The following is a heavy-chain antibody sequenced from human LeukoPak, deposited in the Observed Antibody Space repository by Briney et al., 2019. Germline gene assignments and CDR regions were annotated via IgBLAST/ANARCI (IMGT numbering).Heavy chain of an antibody. D-gene: IGHD4-17*01. CDR2: ISGSGDST. Sequence: GVSLRLSCAASGFTLSNYALNWVRQATGKGLEWVSGISGSGDSTYYADSVKGRFTISRDNSKNTLYLQINSLRAEDTAVYYCAKFDYGDYWGQGTLATVSS. CDR1: GFTLSNYA. V-gene: IGHV3-23*01. CDR3: AKFDYGDY. J-gene: IGHJ4*02.